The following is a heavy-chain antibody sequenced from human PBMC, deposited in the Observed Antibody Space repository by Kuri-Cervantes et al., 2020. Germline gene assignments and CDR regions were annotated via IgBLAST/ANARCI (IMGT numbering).Heavy chain of an antibody. CDR1: GYTFTGYY. Sequence: APVKVSCKASGYTFTGYYMHWVRQAPGQWLEWMGWISAYNGNTNYAQKLQGRVTMTTDTSTSTVYMELRSLRSDDTAVYYCARRGYNNWFDPWGQGTLVTVSS. CDR2: ISAYNGNT. CDR3: ARRGYNNWFDP. D-gene: IGHD5-18*01. J-gene: IGHJ5*02. V-gene: IGHV1-18*04.